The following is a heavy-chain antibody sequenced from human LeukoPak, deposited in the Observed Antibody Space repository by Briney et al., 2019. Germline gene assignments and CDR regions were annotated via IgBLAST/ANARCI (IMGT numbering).Heavy chain of an antibody. V-gene: IGHV4-38-2*02. D-gene: IGHD3-22*01. CDR2: NYHSGST. CDR3: ARVGYYYDSSGYTYYYYYMDV. CDR1: GYSISSGYY. Sequence: SETLSLTCTVSGYSISSGYYWGWIRQPPGKGLEWIGSNYHSGSTYYNPSLKSRVTISVDTSKNQFSLKLSSVTAADTAVYYCARVGYYYDSSGYTYYYYYMDVWGKGTTVTVSS. J-gene: IGHJ6*03.